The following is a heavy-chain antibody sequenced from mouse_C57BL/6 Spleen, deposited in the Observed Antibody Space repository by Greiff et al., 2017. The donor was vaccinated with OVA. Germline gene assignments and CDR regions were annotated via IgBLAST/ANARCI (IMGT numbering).Heavy chain of an antibody. J-gene: IGHJ4*01. CDR3: ARFYYGSSPFYAMDY. V-gene: IGHV1-61*01. Sequence: VQLQQPGAELVRPGSSVKLSCKASGYTFTSYWMDWVKQRPGQGLEWIGNIYPSDSETHYNQKFKDKATLTVDKSSSTAYMQLSSLTSEDSAVYYCARFYYGSSPFYAMDYWGQGTSVTVSS. CDR2: IYPSDSET. D-gene: IGHD1-1*01. CDR1: GYTFTSYW.